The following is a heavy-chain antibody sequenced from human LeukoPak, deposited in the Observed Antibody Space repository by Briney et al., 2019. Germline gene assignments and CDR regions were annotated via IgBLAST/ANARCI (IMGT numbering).Heavy chain of an antibody. J-gene: IGHJ5*02. CDR2: ISSSGTT. V-gene: IGHV4-4*08. CDR1: GGSISGYY. D-gene: IGHD4-17*01. CDR3: ARGAVTQPLTWFDP. Sequence: SETLSLTCTVSGGSISGYYWSWIRQPPGKGLEWIGFISSSGTTSYNPSLKSRVTISEDTSKNQLSLKLSSVTAADTAVYYCARGAVTQPLTWFDPWGQGTLVTVSS.